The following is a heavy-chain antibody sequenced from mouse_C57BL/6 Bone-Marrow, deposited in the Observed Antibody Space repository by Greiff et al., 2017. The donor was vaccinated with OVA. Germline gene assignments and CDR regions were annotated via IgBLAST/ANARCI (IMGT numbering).Heavy chain of an antibody. CDR1: GFTFSDYY. CDR2: ISNGGGST. CDR3: ARPPYYYGSSYYAMDY. J-gene: IGHJ4*01. V-gene: IGHV5-12*01. Sequence: EVKLMESGGGLVQPGGSLKLSCAASGFTFSDYYMYWVRQTPEKRLEWVAYISNGGGSTYYPDTVKGRFTISRDNAKNTLYLQMSRLKSEDTAMYYCARPPYYYGSSYYAMDYWGQGTSVTVSS. D-gene: IGHD1-1*01.